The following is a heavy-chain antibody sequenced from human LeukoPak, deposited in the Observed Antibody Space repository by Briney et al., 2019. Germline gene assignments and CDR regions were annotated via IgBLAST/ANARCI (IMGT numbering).Heavy chain of an antibody. CDR3: AKSQFGGVFDGFDI. V-gene: IGHV3-23*01. Sequence: GGSLRLSCAASGFTFSSYAMSWVRQAPGKGLEWVSVISGSGGSTYYADSVKGRSTIFRDNSKNTLYVQMNSLRAEDTAVYYCAKSQFGGVFDGFDIWGQGTMVTVSS. CDR2: ISGSGGST. D-gene: IGHD3-16*01. J-gene: IGHJ3*02. CDR1: GFTFSSYA.